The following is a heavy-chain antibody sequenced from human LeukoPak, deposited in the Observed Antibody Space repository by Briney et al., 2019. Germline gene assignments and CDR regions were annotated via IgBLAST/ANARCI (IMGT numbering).Heavy chain of an antibody. J-gene: IGHJ3*02. CDR2: INSDGSST. V-gene: IGHV3-74*01. CDR3: ARGFDANYYDSKYAFDI. D-gene: IGHD3-22*01. Sequence: GGSLRLSCAASGFTFSSYWMHWVRQAPGKGLVWVSRINSDGSSTSYADSVKGRFTISRDNAKNTLYLQMNSLRAEDTAVYYCARGFDANYYDSKYAFDIWGQGTMVTVSS. CDR1: GFTFSSYW.